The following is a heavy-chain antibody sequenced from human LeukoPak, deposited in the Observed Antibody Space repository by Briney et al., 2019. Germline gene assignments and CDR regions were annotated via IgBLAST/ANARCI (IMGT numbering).Heavy chain of an antibody. V-gene: IGHV4-59*01. CDR2: IYYSGST. Sequence: SETLSLTCTVSGGSISSYYWSWIRQPPGKGLEWIGYIYYSGSTNYNPSLKSRVTISVDTSKNQFSLKLSSVTAADTAVYYCARELRHFDWSEDAFDIWGQGTMVTVSS. J-gene: IGHJ3*02. D-gene: IGHD3-9*01. CDR3: ARELRHFDWSEDAFDI. CDR1: GGSISSYY.